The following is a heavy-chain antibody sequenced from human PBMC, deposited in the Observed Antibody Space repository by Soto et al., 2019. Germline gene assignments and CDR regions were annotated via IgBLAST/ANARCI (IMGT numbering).Heavy chain of an antibody. Sequence: QVQLVQSGAEVKKPGASVKVSCKASGYSFTSHGVSWVRQAPGQGLEWMGWISAYNGNTNYAQKFQGRVTMTTDTSTSAAYMELMSLRSNDTAVYYGARDNGFGESDVWGQGTTVTVSS. V-gene: IGHV1-18*01. CDR3: ARDNGFGESDV. J-gene: IGHJ6*02. D-gene: IGHD3-10*01. CDR2: ISAYNGNT. CDR1: GYSFTSHG.